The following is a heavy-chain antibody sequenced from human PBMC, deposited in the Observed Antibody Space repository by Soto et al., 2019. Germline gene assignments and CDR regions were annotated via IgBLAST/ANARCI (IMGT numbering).Heavy chain of an antibody. Sequence: SETLSLTCTVSGGSISSYYWSWIRQPPGKGLELIGYIYYSGSTNYNPSLKSRVTISVDTSKNQFSLKLSSVTAADTAVYYCARAEGGIIDYWGQGTLVTVSS. CDR2: IYYSGST. J-gene: IGHJ4*02. V-gene: IGHV4-59*12. CDR1: GGSISSYY. CDR3: ARAEGGIIDY.